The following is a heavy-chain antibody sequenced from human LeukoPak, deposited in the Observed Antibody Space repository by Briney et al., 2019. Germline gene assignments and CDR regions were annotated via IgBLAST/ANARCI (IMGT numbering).Heavy chain of an antibody. CDR2: IYYSGST. V-gene: IGHV4-59*08. D-gene: IGHD3-10*01. CDR1: GGSISSYY. J-gene: IGHJ4*02. CDR3: ARPRGGDDEFYFDY. Sequence: SETLSLTCTVSGGSISSYYWSWIRQPPGKGLEWIGYIYYSGSTYYKPSLKSRVTISVDTSKNQFSLKLSSVTAADTAVYYCARPRGGDDEFYFDYWGQGTLVTVSS.